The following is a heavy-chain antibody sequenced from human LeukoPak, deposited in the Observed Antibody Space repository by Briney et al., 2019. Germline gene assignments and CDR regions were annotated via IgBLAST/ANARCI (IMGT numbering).Heavy chain of an antibody. CDR1: GGSFSGYY. J-gene: IGHJ4*02. CDR2: INHNGST. Sequence: SETLSLPCAAYGGSFSGYYWSWIRQPPRKGLEWMGAINHNGSTNYNPSLKSRVTITVDRSKTQYSLKLSSVTAADTAVYYCARLLGEGPPTFDYWGQGTLVTVSS. V-gene: IGHV4-34*01. CDR3: ARLLGEGPPTFDY. D-gene: IGHD3-10*01.